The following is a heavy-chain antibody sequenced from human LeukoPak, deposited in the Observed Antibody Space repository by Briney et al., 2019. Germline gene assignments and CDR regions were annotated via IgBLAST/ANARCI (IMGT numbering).Heavy chain of an antibody. D-gene: IGHD3-9*01. CDR3: ARSYYDILTGYYGWYYYYYMDV. CDR2: INSDGSST. CDR1: GFTFSSYW. Sequence: GGSLRLSCAASGFTFSSYWMHWVRQAPGKGLVWVSRINSDGSSTSYADSVKGRFTISRDNAKNMLYLQMNSLRAEDTAVYYCARSYYDILTGYYGWYYYYYMDVWGKGTTVTVSS. J-gene: IGHJ6*03. V-gene: IGHV3-74*01.